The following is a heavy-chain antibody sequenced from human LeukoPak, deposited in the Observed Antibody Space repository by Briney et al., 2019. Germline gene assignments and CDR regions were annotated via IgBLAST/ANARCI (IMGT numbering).Heavy chain of an antibody. D-gene: IGHD3-22*01. CDR3: ARGGNYYDSSGYCPYYYYYMDV. CDR2: IHTSGST. J-gene: IGHJ6*03. V-gene: IGHV4-61*02. CDR1: GGSISSGSYY. Sequence: SQTLSLTCTVSGGSISSGSYYWSWIRQPAGKGLEWIGRIHTSGSTNYNPSLKSRVTISVDTSKNQFSLKLSSVTAADTAVYYCARGGNYYDSSGYCPYYYYYMDVWGKGTTVTVSS.